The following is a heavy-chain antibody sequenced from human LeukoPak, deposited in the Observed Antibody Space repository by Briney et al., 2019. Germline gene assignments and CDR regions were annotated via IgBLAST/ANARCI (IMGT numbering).Heavy chain of an antibody. CDR2: IYSSGRT. J-gene: IGHJ5*02. Sequence: SESPSLTRTVSGGSTIKYYWTWIRQTAGKRLECIGRIYSSGRTDYNPSLKSRVYISIDTSKNQVSLKLSSVTAADTPIYYCARDGHGSLKQGWFDPWGQGTLVTVSS. CDR1: GGSTIKYY. CDR3: ARDGHGSLKQGWFDP. V-gene: IGHV4-4*07. D-gene: IGHD1/OR15-1a*01.